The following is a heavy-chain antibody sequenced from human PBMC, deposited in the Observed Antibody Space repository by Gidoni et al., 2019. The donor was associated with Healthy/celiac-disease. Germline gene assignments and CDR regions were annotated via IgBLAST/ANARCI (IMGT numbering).Heavy chain of an antibody. D-gene: IGHD3-22*01. CDR2: INPNSGGT. Sequence: QVQLVQSGAEVKKPGASVKVSSTASGYTFTGYYMHWVRQAPGQGLEWMGWINPNSGGTNYAKKFQGWVTMTRDTSISTAYMELSRLRSDDTAVYYCARDVSYYYDSSGLYYFDYWGQGTLVTVSS. CDR1: GYTFTGYY. CDR3: ARDVSYYYDSSGLYYFDY. J-gene: IGHJ4*02. V-gene: IGHV1-2*04.